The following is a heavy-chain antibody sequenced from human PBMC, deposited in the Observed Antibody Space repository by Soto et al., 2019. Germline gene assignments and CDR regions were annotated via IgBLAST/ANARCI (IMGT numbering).Heavy chain of an antibody. D-gene: IGHD6-13*01. CDR1: SGSISSSNW. CDR3: AREVSAAGNWFDP. J-gene: IGHJ5*02. CDR2: IYHSGST. V-gene: IGHV4-4*02. Sequence: SETLSLTCAVSSGSISSSNWWSWVRQPPGKGLEWIGEIYHSGSTNYNPSLKSRVTISVDKSKNQFSLKLSSVTAADTAVYYCAREVSAAGNWFDPRGQGTLVTVSS.